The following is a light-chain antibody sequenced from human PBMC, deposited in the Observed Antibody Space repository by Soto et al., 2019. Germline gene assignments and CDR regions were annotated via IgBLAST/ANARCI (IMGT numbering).Light chain of an antibody. CDR2: DVS. J-gene: IGLJ1*01. CDR3: SSYTRSSTLEV. CDR1: SRDVGGYNY. Sequence: QSALTQPASVSGSPGQSITISCTGTSRDVGGYNYVSWYQQHPGKASKLMIYDVSNRPSGVSNRFSGSKSGNTASLTISGLQAEDEADYYCSSYTRSSTLEVFGTGTKVTVL. V-gene: IGLV2-14*01.